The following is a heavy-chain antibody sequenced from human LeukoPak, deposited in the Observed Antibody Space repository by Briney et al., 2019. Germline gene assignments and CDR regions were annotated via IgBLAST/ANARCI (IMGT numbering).Heavy chain of an antibody. CDR3: ARGSGSYYAFDI. J-gene: IGHJ3*02. V-gene: IGHV1-8*03. D-gene: IGHD1-26*01. CDR2: MNPNSGNT. CDR1: GYTFTSYD. Sequence: ASVTVSCKASGYTFTSYDINWVRQATGQGLEWMGWMNPNSGNTGYAQKFQVRVTITRNTSISTAYMELSSLRSEDTAVYYCARGSGSYYAFDIWGQGTMVTVSS.